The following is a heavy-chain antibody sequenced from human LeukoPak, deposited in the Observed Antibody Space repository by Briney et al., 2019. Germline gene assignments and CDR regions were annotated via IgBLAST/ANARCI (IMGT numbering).Heavy chain of an antibody. Sequence: GESLKISCKGSGNSFTSHWITWVRQMPGKGLEWMGRIDPSDSYTNYSPSFEGHVTFSGDKSISTAYLQWSSLKASDTAMYYCARVYYYDSSGYLAHDAFDIWGQGTMAIVSS. CDR2: IDPSDSYT. V-gene: IGHV5-10-1*01. CDR1: GNSFTSHW. CDR3: ARVYYYDSSGYLAHDAFDI. D-gene: IGHD3-22*01. J-gene: IGHJ3*02.